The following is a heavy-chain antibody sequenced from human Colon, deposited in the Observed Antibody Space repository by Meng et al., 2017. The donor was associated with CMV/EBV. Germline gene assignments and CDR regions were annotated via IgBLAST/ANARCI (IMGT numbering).Heavy chain of an antibody. CDR2: ISTYNGNT. CDR3: AREKATVTTFMLLY. V-gene: IGHV1-18*01. CDR1: GYTFNSYP. Sequence: QVQLVQSGAEVKKPGASVKVSCTASGYTFNSYPISWVRQAPGQGLEWMGWISTYNGNTNYAQKFQGRLTLTTDTSTSTAYMELRGLSSDDTAVYYCAREKATVTTFMLLYWGLGTLVTVSS. D-gene: IGHD4-17*01. J-gene: IGHJ4*02.